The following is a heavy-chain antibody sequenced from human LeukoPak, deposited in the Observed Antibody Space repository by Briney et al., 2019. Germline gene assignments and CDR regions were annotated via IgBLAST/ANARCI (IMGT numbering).Heavy chain of an antibody. CDR2: ITWKSHRT. J-gene: IGHJ4*02. V-gene: IGHV3-43*01. CDR3: ASDVGYRSLGY. CDR1: GFTFDDNT. Sequence: PGVSLRLSCAASGFTFDDNTMHWVRQTPGRGLEWVSFITWKSHRTHYADSVRGRFTVSRDNSKDSMHLEMNSLKTEDTGLYHCASDVGYRSLGYLGQGTLVTVSS. D-gene: IGHD3-3*01.